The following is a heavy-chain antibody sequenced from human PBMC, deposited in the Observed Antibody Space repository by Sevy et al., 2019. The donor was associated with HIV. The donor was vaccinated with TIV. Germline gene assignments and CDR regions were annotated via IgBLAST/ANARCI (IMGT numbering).Heavy chain of an antibody. CDR1: GFTFSSYD. D-gene: IGHD3-22*01. CDR3: ARGTRFYYDSSGYYYYFDY. CDR2: ICTAGDT. V-gene: IGHV3-13*01. Sequence: GGSLRLSCAASGFTFSSYDMHWVRQATGKGLEWVSAICTAGDTYYPGSVKGRFTISRENAKNSLYLQMNSLRAGDTAVYYCARGTRFYYDSSGYYYYFDYWGQGTLVTVSS. J-gene: IGHJ4*02.